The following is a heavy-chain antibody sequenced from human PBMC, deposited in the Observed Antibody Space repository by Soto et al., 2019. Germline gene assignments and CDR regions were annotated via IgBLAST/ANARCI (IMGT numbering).Heavy chain of an antibody. CDR1: GYTFTSYG. V-gene: IGHV1-18*01. CDR2: ISAYNGNT. CDR3: AREVEGSYYYDSSGFDY. D-gene: IGHD3-22*01. J-gene: IGHJ4*02. Sequence: QVQLVQSGAEVKKPGASVKVSCKASGYTFTSYGISWVRQAPGQGLEWMGWISAYNGNTHYAQKLQGRVTMTTDTSTSTAYMGLRGTRSDDPAVYYCAREVEGSYYYDSSGFDYWGQGTLVTVSS.